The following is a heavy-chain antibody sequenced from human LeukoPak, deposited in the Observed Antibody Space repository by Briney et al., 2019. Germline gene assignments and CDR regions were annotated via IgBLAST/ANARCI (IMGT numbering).Heavy chain of an antibody. CDR2: IYSGGST. V-gene: IGHV3-53*01. D-gene: IGHD3-22*01. J-gene: IGHJ4*02. CDR1: GFTVSSNY. CDR3: ARGRTYYYDRSGPPLPYYFDY. Sequence: GGSLRLSCAASGFTVSSNYMSWVRQAPGKGLEWVSVIYSGGSTSYADSVKGRFTISRDNSMNTPYLQMNSLRAEDTAVYYCARGRTYYYDRSGPPLPYYFDYWGQGTLVTVSS.